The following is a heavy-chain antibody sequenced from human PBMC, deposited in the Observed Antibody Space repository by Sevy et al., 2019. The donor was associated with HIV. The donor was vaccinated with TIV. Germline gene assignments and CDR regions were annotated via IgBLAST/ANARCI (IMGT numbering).Heavy chain of an antibody. J-gene: IGHJ4*02. CDR1: GFTFSRYV. CDR3: ARGADSSSGGYFDY. CDR2: LSYDGSDE. Sequence: GGSLRLSCAASGFTFSRYVMHWVRQAPGKGLEWLAVLSYDGSDESYADSVRGRFTISRDNSKNTLFLQMNSLRAEDTAVYYCARGADSSSGGYFDYWGQGTLVTVSS. D-gene: IGHD6-13*01. V-gene: IGHV3-30*03.